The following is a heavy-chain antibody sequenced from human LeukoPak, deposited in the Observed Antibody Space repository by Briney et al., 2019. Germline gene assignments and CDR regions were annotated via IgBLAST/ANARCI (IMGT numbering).Heavy chain of an antibody. CDR2: ISTYNGNT. Sequence: ASVKVSCKASGYTFSNYAINWVRQAPGQGLEWMGWISTYNGNTNYAQKLQDRVTMTTDTSTSTAYMELRSLRSDDTAMYYCAHGDSPDYWGQGTLVTVSS. CDR1: GYTFSNYA. D-gene: IGHD4-17*01. J-gene: IGHJ4*02. CDR3: AHGDSPDY. V-gene: IGHV1-18*01.